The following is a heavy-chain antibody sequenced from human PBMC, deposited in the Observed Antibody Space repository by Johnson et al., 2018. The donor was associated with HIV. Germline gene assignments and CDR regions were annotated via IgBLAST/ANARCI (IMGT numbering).Heavy chain of an antibody. J-gene: IGHJ3*02. CDR1: GFTFSSFA. CDR2: ISYDGSNK. Sequence: QVQLVESGGGVVQPGRSLRLSCAASGFTFSSFAMHWVRQAPGKGLEWVAVISYDGSNKNYADSVKGRFSISRDNSKNTLHLQMNSLRAEDTAVYYWAKSCVGDCWGAFDIWGQGTMVTVSA. CDR3: AKSCVGDCWGAFDI. D-gene: IGHD2-21*01. V-gene: IGHV3-30*04.